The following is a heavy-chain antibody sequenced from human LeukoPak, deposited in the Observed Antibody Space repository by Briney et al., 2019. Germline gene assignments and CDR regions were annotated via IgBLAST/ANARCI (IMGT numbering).Heavy chain of an antibody. J-gene: IGHJ6*02. CDR1: GYTFTSYY. CDR2: IIPIFGTA. Sequence: ASVKVSCKASGYTFTSYYMHWVRQAPGQGLEWMGGIIPIFGTANYAQKFQGRVTITADESTSTAYMELSSLRSEDTAVYYCASTYCGGDCYLIVVRGMDVWGQGTTVTVSS. CDR3: ASTYCGGDCYLIVVRGMDV. V-gene: IGHV1-69*13. D-gene: IGHD2-21*02.